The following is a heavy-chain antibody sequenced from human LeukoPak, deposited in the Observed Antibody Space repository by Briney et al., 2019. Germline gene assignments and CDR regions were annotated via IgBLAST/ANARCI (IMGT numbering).Heavy chain of an antibody. Sequence: SVKVSCKASGGTFSSYAISWVRQAHGQGLEWMGRIIPVFGTANYAQKFQGRVTITTDESTSTAYMELSSLRSEDTAVYYCARAHGYCGGYCYPYYFDYWGQGTLVTVSS. CDR2: IIPVFGTA. J-gene: IGHJ4*02. CDR1: GGTFSSYA. CDR3: ARAHGYCGGYCYPYYFDY. V-gene: IGHV1-69*05. D-gene: IGHD2-21*02.